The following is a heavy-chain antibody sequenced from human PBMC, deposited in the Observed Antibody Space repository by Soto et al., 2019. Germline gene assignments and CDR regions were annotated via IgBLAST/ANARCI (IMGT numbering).Heavy chain of an antibody. V-gene: IGHV3-7*01. CDR3: ATIGYSSSSFDY. Sequence: EVQLVESGGGLVQPGGSLRLSCAASGFTFSHYWMSWVRQAPGKGLEWVANIKEDGSVKYYMDSMKGRFTISRDNAKNSLYLQMSTLGAEDTAVYYCATIGYSSSSFDYWGQGTLVTVSS. J-gene: IGHJ4*02. D-gene: IGHD6-6*01. CDR1: GFTFSHYW. CDR2: IKEDGSVK.